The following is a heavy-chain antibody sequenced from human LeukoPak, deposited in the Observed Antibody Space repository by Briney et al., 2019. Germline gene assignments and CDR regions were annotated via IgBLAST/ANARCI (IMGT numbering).Heavy chain of an antibody. CDR1: GYTFSSYA. CDR2: ISGSGGST. D-gene: IGHD2-8*01. CDR3: AKDGRRYANRLYYFDY. Sequence: GGSLRLSCAASGYTFSSYAMSWVRQAPGKGLEWVSAISGSGGSTYYADSVKGRFTISRDNSKNTLYLQMNSLRAEDTAVYYRAKDGRRYANRLYYFDYWGQGTLVTVSS. V-gene: IGHV3-23*01. J-gene: IGHJ4*02.